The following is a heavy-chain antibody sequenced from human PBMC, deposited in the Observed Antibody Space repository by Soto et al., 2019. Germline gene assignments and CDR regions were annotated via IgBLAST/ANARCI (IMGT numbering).Heavy chain of an antibody. CDR3: AKDRVGGTFYTPLAF. J-gene: IGHJ4*02. V-gene: IGHV3-30*18. CDR2: ITYDGSFQ. D-gene: IGHD1-7*01. CDR1: GFNFDNYG. Sequence: GGSLRLSCQASGFNFDNYGMHWVRQAPGKGLEWVAVITYDGSFQYYADSVKGRFTISRDNSKNTLSLHLNTLKPEDTAVYLCAKDRVGGTFYTPLAFWGQGTLVTVS.